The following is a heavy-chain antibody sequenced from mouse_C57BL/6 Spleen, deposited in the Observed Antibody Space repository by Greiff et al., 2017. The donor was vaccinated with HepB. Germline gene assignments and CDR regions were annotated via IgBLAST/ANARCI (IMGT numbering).Heavy chain of an antibody. CDR3: SRRNYSNYDLYAMDY. D-gene: IGHD2-5*01. J-gene: IGHJ4*01. V-gene: IGHV1-81*01. Sequence: QVQLQQSGAELARPGASVKLSCKASGYTFTSYGISWVKQRTGQGLEWIGEIYPRSGNTYYNEKFKGKATLTADKSSSTAYMELRSLTSEDSAVYFCSRRNYSNYDLYAMDYWGQGTSVTVSS. CDR2: IYPRSGNT. CDR1: GYTFTSYG.